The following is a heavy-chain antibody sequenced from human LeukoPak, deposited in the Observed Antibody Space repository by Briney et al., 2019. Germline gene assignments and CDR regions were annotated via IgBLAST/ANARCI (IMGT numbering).Heavy chain of an antibody. D-gene: IGHD2-21*02. CDR1: GFTVSSNY. Sequence: GGSLRLSCAASGFTVSSNYMSWVRQAPGKGLEWVSVIYGGGSTYYADSVKGRFTISRDNSKNTLYLQMNSLRAEDTAVYYCAKRHCGGDCYSDYWGQGTLVTVSS. CDR2: IYGGGST. J-gene: IGHJ4*02. CDR3: AKRHCGGDCYSDY. V-gene: IGHV3-53*01.